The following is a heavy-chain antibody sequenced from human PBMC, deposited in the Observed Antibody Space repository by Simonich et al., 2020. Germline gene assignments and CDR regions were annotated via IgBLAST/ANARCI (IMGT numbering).Heavy chain of an antibody. Sequence: EVQLVESGGGLVQPGGSLRLSCAASGFTFSSYWMSWVRQAPGKGLEWVANLKQDGRRKYYVDPVKGRFTISRDNAKNSLYLKMNSLRAEDTAVYYCARFRGRYFDWLFDYWGQGTLVTVSS. J-gene: IGHJ4*02. D-gene: IGHD3-9*01. V-gene: IGHV3-7*01. CDR2: LKQDGRRK. CDR1: GFTFSSYW. CDR3: ARFRGRYFDWLFDY.